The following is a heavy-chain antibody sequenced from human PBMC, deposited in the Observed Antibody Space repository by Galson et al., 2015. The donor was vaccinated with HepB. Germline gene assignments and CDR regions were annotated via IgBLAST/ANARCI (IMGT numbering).Heavy chain of an antibody. D-gene: IGHD2-15*01. CDR1: GGTFNDYA. CDR2: IIPVLDIA. J-gene: IGHJ5*02. Sequence: SVKVSCKASGGTFNDYAISWVRQAPGQGLEWMGSIIPVLDIANYPQKFQGRFTITADKSTSTAYMELRSLRSEDTAVYYCARSLVVVVPAGWFDPWGQGTLVTVSS. V-gene: IGHV1-69*04. CDR3: ARSLVVVVPAGWFDP.